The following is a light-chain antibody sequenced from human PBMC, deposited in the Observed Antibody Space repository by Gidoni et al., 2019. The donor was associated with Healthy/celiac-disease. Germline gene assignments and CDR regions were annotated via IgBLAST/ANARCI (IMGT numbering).Light chain of an antibody. CDR3: AAWDDSLNGYVV. CDR2: SNN. V-gene: IGLV1-44*01. CDR1: GSTTARNT. J-gene: IGLJ2*01. Sequence: QSVLPQPHSASGTPGQRVTISRSGSGSTTARNTVNWYPQLPGTAPTLLIYSNNQRPSGVPDRFSGSKSGTSASLAISGLQSEDEADYYCAAWDDSLNGYVVFGGGTKLTVL.